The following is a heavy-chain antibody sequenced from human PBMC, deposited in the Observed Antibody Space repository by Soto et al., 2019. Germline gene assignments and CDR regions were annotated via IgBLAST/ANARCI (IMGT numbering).Heavy chain of an antibody. Sequence: EAQLVESGGGLVQPGGSLRLSCAASGFTFSSSVMRRVRQAPGKRLVWVAGIGSRSSAVFYADSVKGRFFISRDNAKNSLYLQMNSLRAEDTAVYYCAQFFGDYSYGQRYLGDWGQGTLVSVSS. CDR3: AQFFGDYSYGQRYLGD. V-gene: IGHV3-48*03. CDR1: GFTFSSSV. J-gene: IGHJ4*02. D-gene: IGHD3-3*01. CDR2: IGSRSSAV.